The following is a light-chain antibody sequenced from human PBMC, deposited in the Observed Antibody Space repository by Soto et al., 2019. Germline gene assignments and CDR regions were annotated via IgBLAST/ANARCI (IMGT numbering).Light chain of an antibody. CDR3: GSWDSSLSAYF. J-gene: IGLJ1*01. Sequence: QSGLTQPPSVSAAPGQKVTISCSGSSSNIGGNSVSWYQQLPGTAPKLLIYDDNKRPSGIPDRFSGSKSGTSATLGITGFQTGDEADYYCGSWDSSLSAYFXGSGTRSPS. CDR2: DDN. V-gene: IGLV1-51*01. CDR1: SSNIGGNS.